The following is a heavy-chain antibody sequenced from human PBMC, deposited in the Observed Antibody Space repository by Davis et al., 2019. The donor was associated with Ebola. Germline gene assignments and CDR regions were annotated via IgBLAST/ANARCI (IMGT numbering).Heavy chain of an antibody. Sequence: GESLKISCAASGFTFSGSAMHWVRQVSGKGLEWVGRIRSKANSYATAYAASVKGRFTISRDDSKNTAYLQMNSLKTEDTAVYYCSAWITMVQGVIGRNGMDVWGQGTTVTVSS. CDR2: IRSKANSYAT. CDR1: GFTFSGSA. CDR3: SAWITMVQGVIGRNGMDV. D-gene: IGHD3-10*01. V-gene: IGHV3-73*01. J-gene: IGHJ6*02.